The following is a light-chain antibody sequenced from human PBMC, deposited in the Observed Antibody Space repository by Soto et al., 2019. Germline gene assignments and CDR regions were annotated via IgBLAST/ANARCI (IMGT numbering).Light chain of an antibody. Sequence: EIVWTQTTATLSLSPGERATLSCRASQSVSSSLAWYQQKPGQAPRLLIYDTSNRATDIPPRFSGSGSGTDFTLTISRLEPEDFAVYYCQQRTNWRITFGQGTRLEI. CDR2: DTS. V-gene: IGKV3-11*01. J-gene: IGKJ5*01. CDR3: QQRTNWRIT. CDR1: QSVSSS.